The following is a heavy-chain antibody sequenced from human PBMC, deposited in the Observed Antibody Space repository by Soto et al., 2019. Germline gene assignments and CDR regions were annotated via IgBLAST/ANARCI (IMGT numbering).Heavy chain of an antibody. CDR3: ARGTVDDILTGPVMRTGDAYYFDY. Sequence: PSETLSLTCAVYGGSVSGYCWTWIRQPPGKGLEWIGEINHSGSTNYNPSLKSRVTISVDTSKNQFSLKLSSVTAADTAVYYCARGTVDDILTGPVMRTGDAYYFDYWGQGTLVTVSS. D-gene: IGHD3-9*01. CDR2: INHSGST. V-gene: IGHV4-34*01. CDR1: GGSVSGYC. J-gene: IGHJ4*02.